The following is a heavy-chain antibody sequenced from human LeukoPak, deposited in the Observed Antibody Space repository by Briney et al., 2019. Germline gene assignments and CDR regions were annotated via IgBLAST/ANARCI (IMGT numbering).Heavy chain of an antibody. CDR1: GGSISSSSFY. CDR3: ARSIIGTRSKFDY. Sequence: KPSETLSLTCTVSGGSISSSSFYWGWIRQPPGEGLEWIGSINYSGSTYYDPSLKSRVTISLDTSKNQFALKLSSVTAADTAVYYCARSIIGTRSKFDYWGQGTLVTVSS. J-gene: IGHJ4*02. D-gene: IGHD1/OR15-1a*01. CDR2: INYSGST. V-gene: IGHV4-39*06.